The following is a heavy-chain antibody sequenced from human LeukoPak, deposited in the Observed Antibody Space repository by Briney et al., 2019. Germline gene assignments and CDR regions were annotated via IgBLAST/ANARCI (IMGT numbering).Heavy chain of an antibody. D-gene: IGHD3-10*01. CDR2: IYYSGTT. V-gene: IGHV4-39*01. CDR3: ARARLSIVRGITNFDY. J-gene: IGHJ4*02. CDR1: GGSFSSSDYY. Sequence: PSETLSLTCTVSGGSFSSSDYYWGWIRQPPGKGLEWIGSIYYSGTTYYNPSLKSRVTISVDTSKKQFSLKLRSVTAADTALYFCARARLSIVRGITNFDYWGQGTVVTVSS.